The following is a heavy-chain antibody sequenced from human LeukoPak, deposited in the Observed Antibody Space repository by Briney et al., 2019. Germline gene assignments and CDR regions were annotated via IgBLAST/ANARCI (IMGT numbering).Heavy chain of an antibody. J-gene: IGHJ4*02. CDR3: ARDSWSSGWYGNFDY. CDR2: ISYDGSNK. CDR1: GFTFSSYG. D-gene: IGHD6-19*01. Sequence: QPGRSLRLSCAASGFTFSSYGMHWVRQAPGKGLEWVAVISYDGSNKHYADSVKGRFTISRDNSKNTLYLQVNSLRAEDTAVYYCARDSWSSGWYGNFDYWGQGTLVTVSS. V-gene: IGHV3-30*03.